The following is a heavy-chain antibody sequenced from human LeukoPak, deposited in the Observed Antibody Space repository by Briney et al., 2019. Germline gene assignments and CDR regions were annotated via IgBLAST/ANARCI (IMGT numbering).Heavy chain of an antibody. CDR1: GGSIRSSYYY. Sequence: SETLSLTCTVSGGSIRSSYYYWGWIRQPPGKGLEWIGYIYYSGSTYYNPSLKSRVTISVDTSKNQFSLKLSSVTAADTAVYYCARDLVWVLDYWGQGTLVTVSS. J-gene: IGHJ4*02. V-gene: IGHV4-31*03. CDR2: IYYSGST. CDR3: ARDLVWVLDY. D-gene: IGHD3-10*01.